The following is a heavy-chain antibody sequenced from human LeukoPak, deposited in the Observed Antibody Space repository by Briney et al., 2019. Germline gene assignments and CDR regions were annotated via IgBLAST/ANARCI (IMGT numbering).Heavy chain of an antibody. CDR3: ARDVSGYDIGSFDY. CDR2: ISAYNGNT. Sequence: ASVKVSCKASGYTFTSYGISWVRQAPGQGLEWMGWISAYNGNTNYAQKLQGRVTMTTDTSTSTAYMELRSLRSDDTAVYYCARDVSGYDIGSFDYWGQGTLVTVSS. CDR1: GYTFTSYG. D-gene: IGHD5-12*01. J-gene: IGHJ4*02. V-gene: IGHV1-18*01.